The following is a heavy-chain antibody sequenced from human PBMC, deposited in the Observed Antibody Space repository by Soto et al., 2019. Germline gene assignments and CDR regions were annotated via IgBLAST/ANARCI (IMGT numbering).Heavy chain of an antibody. D-gene: IGHD6-13*01. J-gene: IGHJ4*02. CDR2: IYYSGST. CDR1: GGSISSGGYY. Sequence: PSETLSLTCTVSGGSISSGGYYWSWIRQHPGKGLEWIGYIYYSGSTYYNPSLRSRVTISVDTSKNQFSLKLSSVTAADTAVYYCARDRMQLVKSGFDYWGQGTLVTVSS. V-gene: IGHV4-61*08. CDR3: ARDRMQLVKSGFDY.